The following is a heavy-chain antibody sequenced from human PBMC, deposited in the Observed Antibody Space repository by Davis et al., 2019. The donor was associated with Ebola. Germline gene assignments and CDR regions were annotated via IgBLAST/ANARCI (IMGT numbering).Heavy chain of an antibody. D-gene: IGHD3-3*01. CDR2: IYPGDSDT. CDR1: GYSFPIYW. V-gene: IGHV5-51*01. Sequence: GESLKISCKGSGYSFPIYWIGWVRQMPGKGLEWMGIIYPGDSDTRYSPSFQGQVTISADKSITTAYLQWSSLKASDTAMYYCARFLEWKADYWGQGTLVTVSS. CDR3: ARFLEWKADY. J-gene: IGHJ4*02.